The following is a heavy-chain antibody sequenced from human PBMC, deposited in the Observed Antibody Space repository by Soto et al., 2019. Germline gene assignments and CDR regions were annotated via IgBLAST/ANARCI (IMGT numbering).Heavy chain of an antibody. D-gene: IGHD2-21*02. V-gene: IGHV1-69*02. CDR1: GGTLNTYT. CDR2: IIPMLGVV. CDR3: TIGRCSGDVFDI. Sequence: QVQLVQSGAEVKKPGSSVKVSCKASGGTLNTYTMFWVRQAAGQGLEWMGRIIPMLGVVNSEQKFQGRVTITADKSTTTAYIELTILRSEDTALYYCTIGRCSGDVFDIWGQGTMVAVSS. J-gene: IGHJ3*02.